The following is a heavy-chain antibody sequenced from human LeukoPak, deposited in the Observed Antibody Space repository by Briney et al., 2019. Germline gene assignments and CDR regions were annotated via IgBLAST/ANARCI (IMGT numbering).Heavy chain of an antibody. CDR3: AKEGYGSGSYYIGPWWY. D-gene: IGHD3-10*01. V-gene: IGHV3-23*01. Sequence: GGPLRLSCAASGFTFSSYAMSWVRQAPGKGLEGVSAISGSQGSTCYAYSVKGRLTISRDNSKNTLYLQMNSLTAEDTAVYYCAKEGYGSGSYYIGPWWYWGQGTLVTVSS. CDR1: GFTFSSYA. J-gene: IGHJ4*02. CDR2: ISGSQGST.